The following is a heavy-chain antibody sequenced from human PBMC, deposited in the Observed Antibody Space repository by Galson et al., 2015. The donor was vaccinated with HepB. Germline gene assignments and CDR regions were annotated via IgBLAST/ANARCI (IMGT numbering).Heavy chain of an antibody. V-gene: IGHV3-30*18. D-gene: IGHD3-10*01. CDR3: AKDPTGIGGIVRGFFDL. CDR2: ISFDGGNI. J-gene: IGHJ4*02. Sequence: SLRLSCAASRFTFSHFGMHWVRQAPNKGLEWVAAISFDGGNIYYGHSVRGRFTISRDNSKNTLHLQLNSLRPEDTAIYYCAKDPTGIGGIVRGFFDLWGQGALVIVSS. CDR1: RFTFSHFG.